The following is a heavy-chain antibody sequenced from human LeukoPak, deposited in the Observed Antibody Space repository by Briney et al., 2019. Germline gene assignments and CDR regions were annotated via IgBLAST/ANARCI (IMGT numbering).Heavy chain of an antibody. Sequence: SETLSLTCTVSGGSMSSSYWSWIRQSPGRGLEWIGSMYYSGGTNYNPSLRSRVTISIDTSKNQFSLKLRSVTAADTAVYYCAKSGSSFYDNLPGYDYWGQGTLVTVSS. CDR3: AKSGSSFYDNLPGYDY. D-gene: IGHD3-9*01. V-gene: IGHV4-59*08. CDR1: GGSMSSSY. J-gene: IGHJ4*02. CDR2: MYYSGGT.